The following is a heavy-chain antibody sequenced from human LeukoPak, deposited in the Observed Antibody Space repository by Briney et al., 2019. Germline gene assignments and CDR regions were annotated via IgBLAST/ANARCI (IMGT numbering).Heavy chain of an antibody. Sequence: GSVKVSCKASGYTFTGYYMHWVRQAPGQGLEWMGWINPNSGGTNYAQKFQGWVTMTRDTSISTAYMELSRLRSDDTAVYYCASTVVYGDSIFDYWGQGTLVTVSS. J-gene: IGHJ4*02. CDR2: INPNSGGT. D-gene: IGHD4-17*01. CDR3: ASTVVYGDSIFDY. V-gene: IGHV1-2*04. CDR1: GYTFTGYY.